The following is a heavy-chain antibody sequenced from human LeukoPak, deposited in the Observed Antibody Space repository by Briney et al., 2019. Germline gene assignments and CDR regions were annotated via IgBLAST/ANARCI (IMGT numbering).Heavy chain of an antibody. D-gene: IGHD3-22*01. Sequence: GGPLRLSCAASGFTFSRYWMHWVRQAPGKGLVWVSRINGDGSTTSYADSVKGGFTISRDNAKNTLYLQMNSLRAEDTAVYYCATGNYYDRRGYYTFGHWGQGTLVTVSS. CDR3: ATGNYYDRRGYYTFGH. V-gene: IGHV3-74*01. CDR2: INGDGSTT. J-gene: IGHJ1*01. CDR1: GFTFSRYW.